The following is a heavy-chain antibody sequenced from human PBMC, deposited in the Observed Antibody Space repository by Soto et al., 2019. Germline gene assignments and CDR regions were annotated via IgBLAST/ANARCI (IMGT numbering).Heavy chain of an antibody. D-gene: IGHD2-8*01. Sequence: QVQLVESGGGVVQPGRSLRLSCAASGFTFSSYAMHWVRQAPGKGLEWVAIISYDGRNKYYTDSVKGRFTISRDHSKNPLLLQMNSLRAEDTAFYYCARTPCMAPPNGLDFWGQGTTVTVSS. CDR2: ISYDGRNK. V-gene: IGHV3-30*04. J-gene: IGHJ6*02. CDR1: GFTFSSYA. CDR3: ARTPCMAPPNGLDF.